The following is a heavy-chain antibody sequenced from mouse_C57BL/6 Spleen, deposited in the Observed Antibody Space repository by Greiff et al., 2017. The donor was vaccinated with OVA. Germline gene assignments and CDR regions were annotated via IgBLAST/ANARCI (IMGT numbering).Heavy chain of an antibody. J-gene: IGHJ2*01. V-gene: IGHV5-9-1*02. D-gene: IGHD1-1*01. CDR1: GFTFSSYA. Sequence: EVKVEESGEGLVKPGGSLKLSCAASGFTFSSYAMSWVRQTPEKRLEWVAYISSGGDYIYYADTVKGRFTISRDNARNTLYLQMSSLKSEDTAMYYCTRGPYGSSYFDYWGQGTTLTVSS. CDR3: TRGPYGSSYFDY. CDR2: ISSGGDYI.